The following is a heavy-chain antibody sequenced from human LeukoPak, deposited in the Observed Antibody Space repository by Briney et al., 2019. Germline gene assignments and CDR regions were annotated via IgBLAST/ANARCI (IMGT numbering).Heavy chain of an antibody. V-gene: IGHV3-23*01. D-gene: IGHD5-24*01. CDR2: ISGSGGST. Sequence: GGSLRLSCAASGFTFSNYAMSWVRQAPGKGLEWVSGISGSGGSTYYADSVKGRFTISRDNSKKNLYLQMNSLRAEDTAVYYCAKERWDGYMRGMSDYWGQGTLVTVSS. J-gene: IGHJ4*02. CDR3: AKERWDGYMRGMSDY. CDR1: GFTFSNYA.